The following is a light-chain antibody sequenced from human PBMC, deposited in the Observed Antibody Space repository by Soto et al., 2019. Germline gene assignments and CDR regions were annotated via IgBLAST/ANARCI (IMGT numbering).Light chain of an antibody. CDR2: DAS. Sequence: EIVLTQSPATLSLSPGERATLSCRASQSVSSYLAWYQQKPGQAPRLLIYDASNRATGIPARFSGSWSGTDFTLTISSLEPEDFAVYYCQQRSNGITFGQGTRLEIK. CDR3: QQRSNGIT. CDR1: QSVSSY. J-gene: IGKJ5*01. V-gene: IGKV3-11*01.